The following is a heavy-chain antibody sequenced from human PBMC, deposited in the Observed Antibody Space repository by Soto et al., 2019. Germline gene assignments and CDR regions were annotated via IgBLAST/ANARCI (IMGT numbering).Heavy chain of an antibody. Sequence: QVQLQESGPGLVKPSETLSLTCAVSGDSISSYYCMWIRQPPGKGLESIGYLYYGRSANYNPSLKXRPTLSXXTSTNQCSLTLSSMTAADTAVYYCALRSMAVVPEYWGQGTLVTVSS. CDR2: LYYGRSA. D-gene: IGHD3-22*01. V-gene: IGHV4-59*01. J-gene: IGHJ4*02. CDR3: ALRSMAVVPEY. CDR1: GDSISSYY.